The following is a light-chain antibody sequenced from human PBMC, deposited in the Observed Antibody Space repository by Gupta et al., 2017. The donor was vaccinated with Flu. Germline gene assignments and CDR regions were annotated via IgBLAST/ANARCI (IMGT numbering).Light chain of an antibody. J-gene: IGKJ1*01. V-gene: IGKV1-39*01. CDR3: QQTYSSPWT. CDR2: TSS. Sequence: PSSLSASVGDSVTISCRASQSISTNLCWYQQKPGKAPKLLISTSSNLQSGVPSRFSGSGSGAXFTLSMXSLQPEDLATYYCQQTYSSPWTFGXGTKVEL. CDR1: QSISTN.